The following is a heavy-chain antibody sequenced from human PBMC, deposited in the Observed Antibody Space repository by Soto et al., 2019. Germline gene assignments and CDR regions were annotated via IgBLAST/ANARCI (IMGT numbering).Heavy chain of an antibody. J-gene: IGHJ4*02. CDR2: INHRGST. Sequence: SETLSLTCAVYGGSFSGYYWSWIRQPPGKGLEWIGEINHRGSTKYNPSLKSRVTISVDTSKNQFSLKLSSVTAADTAVYYCARGSGSYSTPLDYWGQGTLVTVSS. CDR3: ARGSGSYSTPLDY. V-gene: IGHV4-34*01. CDR1: GGSFSGYY. D-gene: IGHD1-26*01.